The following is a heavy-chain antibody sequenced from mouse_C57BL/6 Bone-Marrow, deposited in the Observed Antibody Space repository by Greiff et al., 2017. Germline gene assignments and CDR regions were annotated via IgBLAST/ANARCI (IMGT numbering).Heavy chain of an antibody. Sequence: EVMLVESGGDLVKPGGSLKLSCAASGFTFSSYGMSWVRQTPDKRLEWVATISSGGSYNYYPDSVKGRFTISRDNAKNTLDLQMSSLRSEDTAMYYCADGYPWFAYWGQGTLVTVSA. CDR3: ADGYPWFAY. V-gene: IGHV5-6*01. J-gene: IGHJ3*01. CDR1: GFTFSSYG. D-gene: IGHD2-3*01. CDR2: ISSGGSYN.